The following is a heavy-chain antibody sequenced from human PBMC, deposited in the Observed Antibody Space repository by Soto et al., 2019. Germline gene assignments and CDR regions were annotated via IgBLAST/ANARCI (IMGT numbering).Heavy chain of an antibody. CDR3: RSSSRYSTDV. CDR1: GGSITSSFY. CDR2: IYGTGNT. D-gene: IGHD6-13*01. J-gene: IGHJ6*02. Sequence: QLQLQESGPGLVKPSETLCLICTVYGGSITSSFYRGWIRQPPGKGLEWIGSIYGTGNTYYNPSLKGRVTISADTSKNQFSMNLISVTAADTAVYYCRSSSRYSTDVWGQGAMVNVSS. V-gene: IGHV4-39*01.